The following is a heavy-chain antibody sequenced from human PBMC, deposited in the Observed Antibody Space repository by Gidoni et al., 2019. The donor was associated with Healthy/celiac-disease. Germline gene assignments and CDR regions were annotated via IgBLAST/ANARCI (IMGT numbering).Heavy chain of an antibody. D-gene: IGHD3-10*01. V-gene: IGHV3-30-3*01. J-gene: IGHJ6*02. CDR2: ISSDGSNK. CDR1: GFTFSSYA. CDR3: ARDKGCGELTLDDGMDV. Sequence: QVQLVESGGGVVQPGRSLRLFCAAAGFTFSSYAMHWFRQAPGNGLEGVAFISSDGSNKYYADSVKGRFTISRDNSKNTLYLQRNSLRAEDTAVYYCARDKGCGELTLDDGMDVWGQGTTVTVSS.